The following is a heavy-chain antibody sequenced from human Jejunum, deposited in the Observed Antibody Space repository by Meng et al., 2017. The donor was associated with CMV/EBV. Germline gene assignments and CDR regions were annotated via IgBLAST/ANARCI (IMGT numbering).Heavy chain of an antibody. V-gene: IGHV7-4-1*02. J-gene: IGHJ4*02. CDR1: GYIFTTYA. CDR3: ARAEEQSPPRY. Sequence: SCKTSGYIFTTYALHWVRQAPGQGPEWMGWINTNTGKPTYAQGFAGRFVFSLDTSVSTAYLQISSLRAEDTSVFYCARAEEQSPPRYWGQGTLVTVSS. CDR2: INTNTGKP. D-gene: IGHD1-14*01.